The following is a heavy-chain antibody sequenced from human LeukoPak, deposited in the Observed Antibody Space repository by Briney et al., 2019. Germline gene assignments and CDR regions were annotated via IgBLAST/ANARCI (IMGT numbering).Heavy chain of an antibody. CDR2: IRSKANNYAT. D-gene: IGHD4-23*01. J-gene: IGHJ5*02. Sequence: GGSLRLSCAASGLIFSGSAMHWVRQASGKGLEWVGRIRSKANNYATAYAASVKGRFTISRDDSKNTAYLQMNSLKTEDTAVYYCTRRYGANSWWFDPWGQGTLVTVS. V-gene: IGHV3-73*01. CDR3: TRRYGANSWWFDP. CDR1: GLIFSGSA.